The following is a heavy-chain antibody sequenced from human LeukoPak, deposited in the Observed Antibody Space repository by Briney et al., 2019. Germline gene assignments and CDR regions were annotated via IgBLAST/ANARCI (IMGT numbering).Heavy chain of an antibody. CDR3: ARLAFCTNSVCFSNYYYSMDV. V-gene: IGHV5-51*01. CDR2: IYPDDSDT. CDR1: GYSFTSYW. D-gene: IGHD2-8*01. Sequence: GESLKISCXGSGYSFTSYWIGWVRQIPGKGLKWMGIIYPDDSDTKYSPSFQGQVTISADKSISTAYLQWSSLKASDTAMYYCARLAFCTNSVCFSNYYYSMDVWGRGTTVTVSS. J-gene: IGHJ6*03.